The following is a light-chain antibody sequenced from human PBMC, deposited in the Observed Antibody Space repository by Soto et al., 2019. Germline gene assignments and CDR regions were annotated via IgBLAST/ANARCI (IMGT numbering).Light chain of an antibody. V-gene: IGKV3-20*01. CDR3: QQYGNSPTWT. CDR1: QSVSSTY. J-gene: IGKJ1*01. CDR2: GAS. Sequence: IVLTQSPGTLSLSPGERATLSCRAIQSVSSTYLAWYQQKPGQPPRLLIYGASSRATGTPARFSGSGSGTDFTLTISRLEPEDFAVYYCQQYGNSPTWTFGQGTKVDI.